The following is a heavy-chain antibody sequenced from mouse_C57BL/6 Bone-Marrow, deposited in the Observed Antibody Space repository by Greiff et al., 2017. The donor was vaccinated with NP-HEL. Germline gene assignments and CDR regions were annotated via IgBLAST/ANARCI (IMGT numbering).Heavy chain of an antibody. V-gene: IGHV1-54*01. CDR3: AREYGY. Sequence: VMLQQSGAELVRPGTSVKVSCKASGYAFTNYLIEWVKQRPGQGLEWIGVINPGSGGTNYNEKFKGKATLTADKSSSTAYMQLSSLTSEDSAVYFCAREYGYWGQGTTLTVSS. J-gene: IGHJ2*01. D-gene: IGHD2-10*02. CDR2: INPGSGGT. CDR1: GYAFTNYL.